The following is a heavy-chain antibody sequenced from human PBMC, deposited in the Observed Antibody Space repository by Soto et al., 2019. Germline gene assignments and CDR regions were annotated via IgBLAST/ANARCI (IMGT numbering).Heavy chain of an antibody. CDR2: IKHSGSS. V-gene: IGHV4-34*01. Sequence: SETLSLTCAVYAGSFSHYYWNWIRQSPGKGLEWIGKIKHSGSSNYNPSLRRRVSISVDMSKNQFSLRLTSVTAADTAVYYCARGGSSDWQVALDIWGQGTMVTVSS. CDR3: ARGGSSDWQVALDI. J-gene: IGHJ3*02. D-gene: IGHD6-19*01. CDR1: AGSFSHYY.